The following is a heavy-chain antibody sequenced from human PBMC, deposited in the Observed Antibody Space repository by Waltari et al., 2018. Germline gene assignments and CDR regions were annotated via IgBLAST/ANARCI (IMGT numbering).Heavy chain of an antibody. CDR2: IWHSGST. CDR1: GYSISSGYY. V-gene: IGHV4-38-2*01. CDR3: ASLSGTAGMGATEGPNY. D-gene: IGHD1-26*01. Sequence: QVQLQESGPGLVTPSETLSLPCAVSGYSISSGYYWGWLRQPPGKGLEWIGSIWHSGSTYYNPSLKSRVTISVDTYKNQFSLKLSSVTAADTAVYYCASLSGTAGMGATEGPNYGGQGTLVTVSS. J-gene: IGHJ4*02.